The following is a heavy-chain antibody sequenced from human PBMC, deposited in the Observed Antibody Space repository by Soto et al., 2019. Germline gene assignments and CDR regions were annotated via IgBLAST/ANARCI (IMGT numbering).Heavy chain of an antibody. D-gene: IGHD2-2*02. CDR2: VIPIFGTT. CDR1: GGTFRNYA. Sequence: QVQLVQSGAEVKKPGSSVKVSCKASGGTFRNYAFSWVRQAPGQGLEWMGEVIPIFGTTPYAQKFQGRVTITADESTNTAYMELSSLRSEDTAVYYCARGVPAAIHLGWFDPWGQGTLVTVSS. V-gene: IGHV1-69*01. J-gene: IGHJ5*02. CDR3: ARGVPAAIHLGWFDP.